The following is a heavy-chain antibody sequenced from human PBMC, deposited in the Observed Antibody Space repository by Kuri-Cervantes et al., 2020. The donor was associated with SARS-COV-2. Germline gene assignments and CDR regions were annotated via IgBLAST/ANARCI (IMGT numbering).Heavy chain of an antibody. CDR2: IYYSGST. D-gene: IGHD5-18*01. V-gene: IGHV4-39*01. Sequence: SETLSLTCTVSGGSISSSSYYWGWIRQPPGKGLGWIGSIYYSGSTYYNPSLKSRVTISVDTSKNQFSLKLSSVTAADTAVYYCASQVDTAMAFDYWGQGTLVTVSS. CDR3: ASQVDTAMAFDY. CDR1: GGSISSSSYY. J-gene: IGHJ4*02.